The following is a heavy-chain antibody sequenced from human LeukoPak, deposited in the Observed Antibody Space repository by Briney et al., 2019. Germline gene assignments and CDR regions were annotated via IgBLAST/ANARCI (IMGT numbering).Heavy chain of an antibody. CDR2: IYYSGST. J-gene: IGHJ5*02. Sequence: SETLSLTCTVSGGSISSYYWSWIRQPPGKGLEWIGYIYYSGSTNYNPSLKSRVTISVDTTKNQFSLKLSSETAADTAVYYCARDFNYDSSGYLYNWFDPWGQGTLVTVSS. CDR3: ARDFNYDSSGYLYNWFDP. CDR1: GGSISSYY. V-gene: IGHV4-59*01. D-gene: IGHD3-22*01.